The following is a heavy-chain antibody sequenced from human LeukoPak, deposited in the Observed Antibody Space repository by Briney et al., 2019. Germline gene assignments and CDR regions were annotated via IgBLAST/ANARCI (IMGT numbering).Heavy chain of an antibody. CDR3: ARDPAGRALWFDP. J-gene: IGHJ5*02. CDR2: TYYRSKWYN. V-gene: IGHV6-1*01. CDR1: GDSISSNSAA. D-gene: IGHD3-10*01. Sequence: SQTLSLTCDISGDSISSNSAAWNWIRQSPSRGLEWLGRTYYRSKWYNEYAVSVKSRITINPDTSKNQFSLKLSSVTAADTAVYYCARDPAGRALWFDPWGQGTLVTVSS.